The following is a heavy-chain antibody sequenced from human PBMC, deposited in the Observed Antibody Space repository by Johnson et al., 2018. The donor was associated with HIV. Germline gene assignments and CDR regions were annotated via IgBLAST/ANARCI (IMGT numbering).Heavy chain of an antibody. D-gene: IGHD1-1*01. Sequence: VQLVESGGGLVKPWGSLRLSCAASGFTFINAWMSWVRQAPGKGLEWVSVIYSGGSTYYADSVKGRFTISRDNSKNTLYLQMNSLRAEDTAVYYCARGTGTDDAFDIWGQGTMVTVSS. CDR1: GFTFINAW. CDR2: IYSGGST. J-gene: IGHJ3*02. V-gene: IGHV3-66*01. CDR3: ARGTGTDDAFDI.